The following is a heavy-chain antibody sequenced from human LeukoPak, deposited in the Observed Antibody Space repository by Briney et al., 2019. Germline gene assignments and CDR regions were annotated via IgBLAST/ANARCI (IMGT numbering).Heavy chain of an antibody. V-gene: IGHV4-30-2*01. CDR2: IYHSGST. Sequence: SETLSLTCAVSGGSISSGGYSWSWIRQPPGKGLEWIGYIYHSGSTNYNPSLKSRVTISVDTSKNQFSLKLSSVTAADTAVYYCARSVLMVYAIRPYFDYWGQGTLVTVSS. J-gene: IGHJ4*02. CDR1: GGSISSGGYS. CDR3: ARSVLMVYAIRPYFDY. D-gene: IGHD2-8*01.